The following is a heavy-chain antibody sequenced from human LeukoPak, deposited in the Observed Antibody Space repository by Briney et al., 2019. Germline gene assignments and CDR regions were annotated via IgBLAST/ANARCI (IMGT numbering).Heavy chain of an antibody. CDR1: GYTFTSYY. CDR2: INPSGGST. J-gene: IGHJ4*02. CDR3: ARDIGQLPLLDY. D-gene: IGHD2-2*01. V-gene: IGHV1-46*01. Sequence: ASVKVSCKASGYTFTSYYMHWVRQAPGQGLEWKGIINPSGGSTSYAQKSQGRVTMTRDTSTSTVYMELSSLRSEDTAVYYCARDIGQLPLLDYWGQGTLVTVSS.